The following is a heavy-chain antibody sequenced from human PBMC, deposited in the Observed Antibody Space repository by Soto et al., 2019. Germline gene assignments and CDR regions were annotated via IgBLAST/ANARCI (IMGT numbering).Heavy chain of an antibody. V-gene: IGHV5-51*01. CDR3: ARHSMAAAGNYYYYGMDV. Sequence: GESLKISCKGSGYSFTSYWIGWVRQMPGKGLEWMGIIYPGDSDTRYSPSFQGQVTISADKSISTAYLQWSSLKASDTAMYYCARHSMAAAGNYYYYGMDVWGQGTTVTVAS. CDR2: IYPGDSDT. CDR1: GYSFTSYW. D-gene: IGHD6-13*01. J-gene: IGHJ6*02.